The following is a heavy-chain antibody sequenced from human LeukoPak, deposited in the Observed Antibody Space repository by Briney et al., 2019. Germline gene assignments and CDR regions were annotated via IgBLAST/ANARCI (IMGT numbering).Heavy chain of an antibody. CDR2: INTNTGNP. J-gene: IGHJ4*02. D-gene: IGHD2-2*01. CDR1: GYTFTSYA. Sequence: ASVKVSCKASGYTFTSYAMNWVRQAPGQGLEWMGWINTNTGNPTYAQGFTGRFVFSLDTSVSTAYLQISSLKAEDTAVYYCARDVFVSPAAAKNNYPMGYWGQGTLVTVSS. V-gene: IGHV7-4-1*02. CDR3: ARDVFVSPAAAKNNYPMGY.